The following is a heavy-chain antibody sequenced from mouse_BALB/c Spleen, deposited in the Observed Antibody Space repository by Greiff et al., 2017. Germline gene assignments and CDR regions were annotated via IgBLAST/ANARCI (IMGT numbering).Heavy chain of an antibody. CDR3: ARHRDLGGYFDY. D-gene: IGHD3-3*01. J-gene: IGHJ2*01. V-gene: IGHV5-12-2*01. CDR2: ISNGGGST. Sequence: EVKLMESGGGLVQPGGSLKLSCAASGFTFSSYTMSWVRQTPEKRLEWVAYISNGGGSTYYPDTVKGRFTISRDNAKNTLYLQMSSLKSEDTAMYYCARHRDLGGYFDYWGQGTTLTVSS. CDR1: GFTFSSYT.